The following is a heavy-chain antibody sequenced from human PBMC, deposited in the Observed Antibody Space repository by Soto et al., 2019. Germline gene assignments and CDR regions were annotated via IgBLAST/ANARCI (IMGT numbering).Heavy chain of an antibody. CDR3: ARRARPDFYYMDV. D-gene: IGHD6-6*01. CDR2: ISSNGVGT. V-gene: IGHV3-64*01. Sequence: EVQLAESGGGLAQPGGSLRLSCAASGFTLSGYAMDWVRQAPGKGLEYVSGISSNGVGTYYANSVQGRFTISRDNSKNTVYLQMGSLRREDMDVYYCARRARPDFYYMDVWGKGTTVTVSS. CDR1: GFTLSGYA. J-gene: IGHJ6*03.